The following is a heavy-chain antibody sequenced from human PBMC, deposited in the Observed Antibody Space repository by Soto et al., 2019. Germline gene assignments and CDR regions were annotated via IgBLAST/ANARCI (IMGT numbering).Heavy chain of an antibody. CDR1: GYTFTSYA. J-gene: IGHJ4*01. CDR3: ARSTIAPHLFMYPFDY. CDR2: INAGNGNT. Sequence: ASVKVSCEASGYTFTSYAMHWVRQAPGQRLEWMGWINAGNGNTKYSQKFQGRVTITRDTSASTAYMELSSLRSEDTAVYYCARSTIAPHLFMYPFDYWGQGTLVTVSS. D-gene: IGHD6-6*01. V-gene: IGHV1-3*01.